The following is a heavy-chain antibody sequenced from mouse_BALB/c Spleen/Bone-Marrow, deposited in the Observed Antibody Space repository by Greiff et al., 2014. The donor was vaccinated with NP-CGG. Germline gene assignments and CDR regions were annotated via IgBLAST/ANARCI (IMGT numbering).Heavy chain of an antibody. J-gene: IGHJ3*01. CDR3: APYYYGSSQFAY. CDR1: GFNIKETY. D-gene: IGHD1-1*01. CDR2: IDPANGNS. Sequence: VQLQQSGAELVKPGASVKLSCTASGFNIKETYMHWGKQRAEQGLEGIGRIDPANGNSKYDPEFQGKATITADTSSNTAYLQLSSLTSEDTAVYYCAPYYYGSSQFAYWGQGTLVTVSA. V-gene: IGHV14-3*02.